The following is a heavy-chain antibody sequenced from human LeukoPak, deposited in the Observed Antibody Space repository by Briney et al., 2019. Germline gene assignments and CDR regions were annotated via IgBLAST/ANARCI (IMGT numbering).Heavy chain of an antibody. CDR3: ARGPTVTVDY. J-gene: IGHJ4*02. Sequence: GGSLRLSCAASGFTFSSYAMHWVRQAPGKGLEWVAVISYDGSNKYYADSVKGRFTISRDNSKNTLYLRMNSLRAEDTAVYYCARGPTVTVDYWGQGTLVTVSS. CDR2: ISYDGSNK. CDR1: GFTFSSYA. V-gene: IGHV3-30*04. D-gene: IGHD4-17*01.